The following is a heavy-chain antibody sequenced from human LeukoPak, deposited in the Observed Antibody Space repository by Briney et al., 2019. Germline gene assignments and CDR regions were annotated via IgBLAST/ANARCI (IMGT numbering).Heavy chain of an antibody. V-gene: IGHV4-61*02. CDR1: GDSISSGDYY. Sequence: KTSETLSLTCTVSGDSISSGDYYWSWIRQPAGKGLEWIGRISSSGSTNYNLSLKSRVTISVDTSKNQFSLKLSSVTAADTAVYFCARGPYSYDSSGAFDIWGQGTMVTVSS. CDR3: ARGPYSYDSSGAFDI. D-gene: IGHD3-22*01. CDR2: ISSSGST. J-gene: IGHJ3*02.